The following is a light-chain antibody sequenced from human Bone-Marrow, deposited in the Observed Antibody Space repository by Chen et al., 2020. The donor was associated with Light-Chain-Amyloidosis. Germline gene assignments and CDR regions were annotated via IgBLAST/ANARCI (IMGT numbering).Light chain of an antibody. V-gene: IGLV2-23*02. J-gene: IGLJ2*01. CDR1: SSDVWSYNL. CDR2: EVT. Sequence: QSALTLPASVSRSPGLSITLSCNGTSSDVWSYNLVSWYQQHPGNAPQLMLYEVTKRPSGVSNRFSGSKSGNTASLTISGLQTEDEADYYCCSYAGSSTLVFGGGTKLTVL. CDR3: CSYAGSSTLV.